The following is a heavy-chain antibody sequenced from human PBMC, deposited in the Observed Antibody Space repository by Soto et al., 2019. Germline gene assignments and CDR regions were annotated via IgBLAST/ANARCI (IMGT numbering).Heavy chain of an antibody. V-gene: IGHV3-30*03. CDR2: IPYDGKNE. CDR3: AADPYYYDSSDYYSFDQ. CDR1: GFKFSDYG. J-gene: IGHJ4*02. D-gene: IGHD3-22*01. Sequence: GGSLRLACEVSGFKFSDYGMHWVRQAPGKALEWLAVIPYDGKNEVYADSVKGRFTISRDNSKNTVYLQMNSLTVEDTAVSSCAADPYYYDSSDYYSFDQWGQGTLVTVSS.